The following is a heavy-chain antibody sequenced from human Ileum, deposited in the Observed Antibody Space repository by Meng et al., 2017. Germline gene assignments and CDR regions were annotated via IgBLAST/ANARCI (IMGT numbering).Heavy chain of an antibody. CDR2: IPHRGSS. Sequence: QVQLRESGPALVKPSETLSLTFAVSGDSITNHNWWAWVRQPPGKGLEWIGEIPHRGSSAYNPSLKSRVSMSIDKSKNQFSLKLTSVTAADTAAYHCLRGSGGSVWGQGTLVTVSS. D-gene: IGHD3-10*01. CDR1: GDSITNHNW. J-gene: IGHJ1*01. V-gene: IGHV4-4*02. CDR3: LRGSGGSV.